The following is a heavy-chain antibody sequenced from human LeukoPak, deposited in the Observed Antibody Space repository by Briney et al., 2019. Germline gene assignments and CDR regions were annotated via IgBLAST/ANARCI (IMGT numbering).Heavy chain of an antibody. CDR1: GFTFSSYG. CDR2: ISDSGGST. Sequence: GGSLRLSCAASGFTFSSYGMSWVRQAPGKGLEWVSAISDSGGSTYYADSVKGRFTISRDNSKNTLYLQMNSLRDEDTAVYYCARGRVDIGARYYFDYWGQGTLVTVSS. J-gene: IGHJ4*02. D-gene: IGHD5-12*01. V-gene: IGHV3-23*01. CDR3: ARGRVDIGARYYFDY.